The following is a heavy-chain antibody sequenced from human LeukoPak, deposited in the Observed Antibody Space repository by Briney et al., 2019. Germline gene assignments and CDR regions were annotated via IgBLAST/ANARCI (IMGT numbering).Heavy chain of an antibody. J-gene: IGHJ4*02. Sequence: GGSLRLSCAASGFNFRDYGMHWVRQAPGKGREGVAVIWYDGSHEDYSHSVKGRFTISRDNSKNTLYLQMNSLRVEDSGVYYCAKYPGPTGGHFQSWGQGTLVTVSS. D-gene: IGHD1-14*01. CDR2: IWYDGSHE. V-gene: IGHV3-33*06. CDR3: AKYPGPTGGHFQS. CDR1: GFNFRDYG.